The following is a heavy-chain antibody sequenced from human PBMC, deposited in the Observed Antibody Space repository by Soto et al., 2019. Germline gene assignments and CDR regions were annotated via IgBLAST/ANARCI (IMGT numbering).Heavy chain of an antibody. J-gene: IGHJ4*02. CDR2: IIPILGIA. Sequence: ASVKVSCKASGGTFSSYTISWVRQAPGQGLEWMGRIIPILGIANYAQKFQGRVTITADKSTSTAYMELSSLRSEDTAVYYCAREYYYDSSGYSQADYWGQGTLVTVSS. D-gene: IGHD3-22*01. V-gene: IGHV1-69*04. CDR1: GGTFSSYT. CDR3: AREYYYDSSGYSQADY.